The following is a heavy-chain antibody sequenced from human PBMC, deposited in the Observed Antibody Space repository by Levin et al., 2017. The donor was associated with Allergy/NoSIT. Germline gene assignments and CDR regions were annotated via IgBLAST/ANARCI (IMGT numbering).Heavy chain of an antibody. J-gene: IGHJ4*02. CDR2: VKSDGSST. CDR3: ARGTGFFDL. Sequence: GESLKISCATSGFTFSTHWMPWVRHAPGKGLVWVSRVKSDGSSTNYADSVKGRFTISRDNAKNTLYLQMNSLRAEDTAVYYCARGTGFFDLWGQGTLVTVSS. D-gene: IGHD1-14*01. CDR1: GFTFSTHW. V-gene: IGHV3-74*01.